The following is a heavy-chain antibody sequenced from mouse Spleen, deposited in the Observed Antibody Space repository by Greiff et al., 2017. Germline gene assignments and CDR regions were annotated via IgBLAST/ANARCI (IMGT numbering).Heavy chain of an antibody. CDR2: ISSGGGNT. V-gene: IGHV5-9-3*01. Sequence: EVQLQQSGGGLVKLGGSLKLSCAASGFTFSSYAMSWVRQTPEKRLEWVATISSGGGNTYYPDSVKGRFTISRDNAKNTLYLQMSSLKSEDTAMYYCARRGDYYGFDYWGQGTTLTVSS. J-gene: IGHJ2*01. CDR1: GFTFSSYA. CDR3: ARRGDYYGFDY. D-gene: IGHD1-1*01.